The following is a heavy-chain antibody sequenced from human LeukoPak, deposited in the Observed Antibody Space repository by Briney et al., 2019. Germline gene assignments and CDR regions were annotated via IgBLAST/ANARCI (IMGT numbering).Heavy chain of an antibody. CDR3: AREPYYYGSGSPLDY. CDR1: GGTFSSYA. V-gene: IGHV1-69*04. D-gene: IGHD3-10*01. Sequence: SVKVSCKASGGTFSSYAISWVRQAPGQGLEWMGRIIPILGIANYAQKFQGRVTITADKSTSTAYVELSSLRSEDTAVYYCAREPYYYGSGSPLDYWGQGTLVTVSS. CDR2: IIPILGIA. J-gene: IGHJ4*02.